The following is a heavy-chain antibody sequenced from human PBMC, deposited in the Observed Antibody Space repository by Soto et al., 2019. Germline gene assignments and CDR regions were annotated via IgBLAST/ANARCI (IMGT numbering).Heavy chain of an antibody. CDR3: PRYRSLQP. J-gene: IGHJ4*02. CDR1: GFVLSNWW. CDR2: ITEDGSEE. D-gene: IGHD2-2*01. V-gene: IGHV3-7*03. Sequence: AGGALRLSCLACGFVLSNWWMSWLRQAPGMGLQWVASITEDGSEENDVDRVKGRFTISRENAKNSLYLQMNSLRAEETAVSYVPRYRSLQPWGQATLVTFTS.